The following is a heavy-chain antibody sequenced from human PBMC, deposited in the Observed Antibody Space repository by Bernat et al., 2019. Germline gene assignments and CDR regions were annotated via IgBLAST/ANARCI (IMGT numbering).Heavy chain of an antibody. CDR3: AKLSVLYYYDSSEAAFDI. CDR1: GFTFSSYG. CDR2: ISYDGSNK. J-gene: IGHJ3*02. Sequence: QVQLVESGGGVVQPGRSLRLSCAASGFTFSSYGMHWVRQAPGKGLEWVAVISYDGSNKYYADSVKGRFTISSDNSKNSLYLQMNSLRAEDTAVYYCAKLSVLYYYDSSEAAFDIWGQGTMVTVSS. V-gene: IGHV3-30*18. D-gene: IGHD3-22*01.